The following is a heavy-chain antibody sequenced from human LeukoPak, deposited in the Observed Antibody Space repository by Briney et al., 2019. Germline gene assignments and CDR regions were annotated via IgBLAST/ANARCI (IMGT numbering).Heavy chain of an antibody. V-gene: IGHV3-23*01. Sequence: PGGSLRLSCAASGFTVSSNYMSWVRQAPGKGLEWVSVISDSGGSTYYASSVKGRFTISRDNSKNTLYLQMNSLRAEDTAVYYCAAQYQLPSNAFDIWGQGTMVTVSS. D-gene: IGHD2-2*01. CDR2: ISDSGGST. J-gene: IGHJ3*02. CDR1: GFTVSSNY. CDR3: AAQYQLPSNAFDI.